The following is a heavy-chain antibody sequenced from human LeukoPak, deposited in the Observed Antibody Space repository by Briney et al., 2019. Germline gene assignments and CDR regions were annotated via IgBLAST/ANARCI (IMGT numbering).Heavy chain of an antibody. D-gene: IGHD1-26*01. Sequence: SGGSLRLSCAASGFTFSSYAMSWVRQAPGKGLEWVSAISGSGGSTYYADSVKGRFIISRDNSKNTLYLQMNSLRAEDTAVYYCAKDLIVEGASDYWGQGTLVTVSS. CDR1: GFTFSSYA. V-gene: IGHV3-23*01. CDR2: ISGSGGST. CDR3: AKDLIVEGASDY. J-gene: IGHJ4*02.